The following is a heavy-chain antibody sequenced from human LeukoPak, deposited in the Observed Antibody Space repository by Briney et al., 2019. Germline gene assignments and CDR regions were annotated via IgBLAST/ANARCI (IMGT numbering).Heavy chain of an antibody. D-gene: IGHD3-9*01. J-gene: IGHJ3*02. CDR2: IWYDGSNK. V-gene: IGHV3-33*08. CDR3: ARRRILTGSVGNAFDI. CDR1: GITLSSYW. Sequence: GGSLRLSCAASGITLSSYWMHWVRQAPGKGLEWVAVIWYDGSNKYYADSVKGRFTISRDNSKNTLYLQMNSLRAEDTAVYYCARRRILTGSVGNAFDIWGQGTMVTVSS.